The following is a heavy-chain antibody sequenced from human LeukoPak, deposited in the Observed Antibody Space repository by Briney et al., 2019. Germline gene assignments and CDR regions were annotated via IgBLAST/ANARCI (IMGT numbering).Heavy chain of an antibody. J-gene: IGHJ5*02. D-gene: IGHD3-22*01. CDR3: ARPTYDSSGNWFDP. V-gene: IGHV3-23*01. CDR1: GFNFGNYG. CDR2: LSDAGVRI. Sequence: GGSLRLSCTASGFNFGNYGMSWVRQAPGKGLEWVSGLSDAGVRIFYADSVRGRFTVSRDNSKNTLYLQMDSLRAEDTAVYYCARPTYDSSGNWFDPWGQGTLVTVSS.